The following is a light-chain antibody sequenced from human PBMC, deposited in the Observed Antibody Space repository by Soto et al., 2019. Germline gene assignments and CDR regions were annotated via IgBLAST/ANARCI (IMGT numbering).Light chain of an antibody. Sequence: DIVMTQSPLSLPVTPGEPASISFRSSQSLLHSNGYQYLDWYLQKPGQSPQLLIYLGSNRASGVPDRFSGSGSGTDFTLKISRVEAEDVGVYYCMQALQTPRTFGPGTKVDIK. CDR2: LGS. V-gene: IGKV2-28*01. CDR1: QSLLHSNGYQY. J-gene: IGKJ3*01. CDR3: MQALQTPRT.